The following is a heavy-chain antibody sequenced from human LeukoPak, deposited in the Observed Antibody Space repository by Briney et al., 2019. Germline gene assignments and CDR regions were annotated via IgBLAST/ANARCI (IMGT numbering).Heavy chain of an antibody. Sequence: ASVKVSCKASGGTFNSYAISWVRQAPGQGLEWMGGIIPIFGTANYAQKFQGRVTISADESTSTAYMELSSLRSEDTAVYYCASYSGYQPRVYYYYGMDVWGKGTTVTVSS. J-gene: IGHJ6*04. V-gene: IGHV1-69*13. D-gene: IGHD5-12*01. CDR2: IIPIFGTA. CDR3: ASYSGYQPRVYYYYGMDV. CDR1: GGTFNSYA.